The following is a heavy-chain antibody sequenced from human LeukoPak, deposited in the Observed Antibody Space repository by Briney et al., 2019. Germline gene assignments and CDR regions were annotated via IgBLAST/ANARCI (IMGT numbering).Heavy chain of an antibody. J-gene: IGHJ4*02. Sequence: ASVKVSCKASGYTFTSYDINWVRQATGQGLEWMGWMNPNSGNTGYAQKFQGRVTMTRNTSISTANMELSSLRSEDTAVYYCARGGAYCSGGSCYSDYWGQGTLVTVSS. CDR3: ARGGAYCSGGSCYSDY. CDR1: GYTFTSYD. V-gene: IGHV1-8*01. CDR2: MNPNSGNT. D-gene: IGHD2-15*01.